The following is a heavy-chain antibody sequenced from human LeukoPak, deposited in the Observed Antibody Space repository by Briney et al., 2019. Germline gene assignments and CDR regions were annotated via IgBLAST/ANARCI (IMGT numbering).Heavy chain of an antibody. CDR3: ARDRYSSGWYPTFHTRGFDY. CDR1: GGSFSGYY. Sequence: SETLSLTCAVYGGSFSGYYWSWIRQPPGKGLEWIGEINHSGSTNYNPSLKSRVTISVDTSKNQFSLKLSSVTAADTAVYYCARDRYSSGWYPTFHTRGFDYWGQGTLVTVSS. CDR2: INHSGST. V-gene: IGHV4-34*01. D-gene: IGHD6-19*01. J-gene: IGHJ4*02.